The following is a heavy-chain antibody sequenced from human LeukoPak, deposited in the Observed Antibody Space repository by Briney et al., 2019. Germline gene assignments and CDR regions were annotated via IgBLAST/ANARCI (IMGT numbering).Heavy chain of an antibody. V-gene: IGHV1-46*01. CDR2: INPSGGST. CDR1: GYTFTSYY. D-gene: IGHD4-17*01. J-gene: IGHJ4*02. CDR3: ARLNYGDYLIDY. Sequence: GASVKVSCKASGYTFTSYYMHWVRQAPGQGLEWMGIINPSGGSTSYAQKFQGRVTMTRDTSTSTVYMELSSLRSEDTAVYYCARLNYGDYLIDYWGQGTLVTASS.